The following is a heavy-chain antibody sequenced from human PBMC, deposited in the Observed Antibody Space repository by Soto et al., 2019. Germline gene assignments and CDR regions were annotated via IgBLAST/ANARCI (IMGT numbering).Heavy chain of an antibody. Sequence: VKGACKASGGTFSSYAISWVRQAPGQVLEWMGGIIPIFGTANYAQKFQGRVTITADESTSTAYMELSSLRSVDTATYYCAHRLGGFTWNDGYLDYWRQGNLVTVSS. CDR2: IIPIFGTA. CDR3: AHRLGGFTWNDGYLDY. CDR1: GGTFSSYA. V-gene: IGHV1-69*01. J-gene: IGHJ4*02. D-gene: IGHD1-1*01.